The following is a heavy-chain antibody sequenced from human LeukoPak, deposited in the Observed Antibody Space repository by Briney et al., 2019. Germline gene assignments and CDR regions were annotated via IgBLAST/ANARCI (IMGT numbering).Heavy chain of an antibody. CDR3: AKDHSGYDFAWFDP. V-gene: IGHV3-23*01. J-gene: IGHJ5*02. CDR2: ISGSGGST. D-gene: IGHD5-12*01. Sequence: GGSLRLSCAASGFTFSSYAMSWVRQAPGKGLEWVSAISGSGGSTYYADSVQGRFTISRDNSKNTLYLQMNSLRAEDTAVYYCAKDHSGYDFAWFDPWGQGTLVTVSS. CDR1: GFTFSSYA.